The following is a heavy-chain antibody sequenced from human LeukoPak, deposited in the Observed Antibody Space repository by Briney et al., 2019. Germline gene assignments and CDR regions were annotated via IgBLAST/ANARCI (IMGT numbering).Heavy chain of an antibody. CDR2: ISYDGSNK. V-gene: IGHV3-30*04. Sequence: GGSLRLSCAASGFTFSSYAMHWVRQAPGKGLEWVAVISYDGSNKYYADSVKGRFTISRDNSKNTLYLQMNSLRAEDTAMYYCARDGGHIVVVTALDYWGQGTLVTVSS. J-gene: IGHJ4*02. D-gene: IGHD2-21*02. CDR1: GFTFSSYA. CDR3: ARDGGHIVVVTALDY.